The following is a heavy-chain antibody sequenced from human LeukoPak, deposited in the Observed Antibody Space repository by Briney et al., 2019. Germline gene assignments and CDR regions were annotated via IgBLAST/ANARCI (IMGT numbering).Heavy chain of an antibody. CDR2: INHNGST. Sequence: SETLSLTCAVYGGSFSGYYWSWIRQPPGKGLEWIGEINHNGSTNYNPSLKSRVTISVDTSKNQFSLKLSSVTAADTAVYYCARRYNWNYYADYWGQGTLVTVSS. CDR1: GGSFSGYY. J-gene: IGHJ4*02. D-gene: IGHD1-7*01. V-gene: IGHV4-34*01. CDR3: ARRYNWNYYADY.